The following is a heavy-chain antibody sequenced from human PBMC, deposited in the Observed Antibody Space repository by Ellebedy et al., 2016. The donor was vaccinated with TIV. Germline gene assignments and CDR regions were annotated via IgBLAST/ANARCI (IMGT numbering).Heavy chain of an antibody. Sequence: GGSLRLSCKGSGYSFTDYWIGWVRHMPGKGLEWMGIIYPGDSDTRYSPSFQGQVTISVDKSMSTAYLQWGSLKASDTAMYHCATSAFYSRWYYFDYWGQGTLVTVSS. CDR2: IYPGDSDT. J-gene: IGHJ4*02. CDR3: ATSAFYSRWYYFDY. D-gene: IGHD6-13*01. CDR1: GYSFTDYW. V-gene: IGHV5-51*01.